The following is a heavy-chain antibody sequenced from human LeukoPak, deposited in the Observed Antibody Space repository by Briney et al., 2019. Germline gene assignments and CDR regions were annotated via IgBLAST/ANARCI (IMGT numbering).Heavy chain of an antibody. CDR1: GFIFTSYW. CDR2: IKQDGSEK. CDR3: ARGGAMTTVTTY. Sequence: QPRGSLRLSCAASGFIFTSYWMTWVRQAPGKGLEWVANIKQDGSEKYYVDSVKGRFTISRDNAKDSLYLQMTSLRVEDTAVYYCARGGAMTTVTTYWGQGTLVTVSS. D-gene: IGHD4-17*01. V-gene: IGHV3-7*05. J-gene: IGHJ4*02.